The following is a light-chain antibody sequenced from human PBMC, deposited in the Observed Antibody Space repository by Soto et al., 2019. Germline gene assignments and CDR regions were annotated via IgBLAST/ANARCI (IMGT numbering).Light chain of an antibody. J-gene: IGKJ1*01. CDR3: QQYGGSPT. V-gene: IGKV3-20*01. CDR2: GAS. Sequence: EIVLTQSPGTLSLSQGERATLSCRASQSVSSSYLAWYQQKPGQAPRLLIYGASSRATGIPDRFSGSGSGTDFTLTISRLEPEDFAVYYCQQYGGSPTFGQGTKVEIK. CDR1: QSVSSSY.